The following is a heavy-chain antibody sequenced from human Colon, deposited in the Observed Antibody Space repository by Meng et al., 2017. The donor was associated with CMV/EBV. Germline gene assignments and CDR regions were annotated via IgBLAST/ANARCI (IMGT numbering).Heavy chain of an antibody. CDR3: ARDLLSAVTDNWLDP. V-gene: IGHV4-38-2*02. CDR2: IYHSGST. CDR1: GYSISSGYY. Sequence: SETLSLTCTVSGYSISSGYYWGWIRQPPGKGLEWIGSIYHSGSTYYNPSLKSRVTISVDTSKNQFYLKLSSVTAADTAVYSCARDLLSAVTDNWLDPWGQGTLVTVSS. D-gene: IGHD2-21*02. J-gene: IGHJ5*02.